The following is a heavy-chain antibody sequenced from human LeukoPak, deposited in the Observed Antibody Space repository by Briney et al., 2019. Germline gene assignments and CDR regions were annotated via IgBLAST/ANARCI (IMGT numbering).Heavy chain of an antibody. D-gene: IGHD6-13*01. CDR1: GFTFSSYS. V-gene: IGHV3-21*01. J-gene: IGHJ4*02. CDR2: ISSSSSYI. CDR3: ARLPFNKQLVAYFDY. Sequence: GGSLRLSCAASGFTFSSYSMSWVRQAPGKGLEWVSSISSSSSYIYYADSVKGRFTISRDNAKNSLYLQMNSLRAEDTAVYYCARLPFNKQLVAYFDYWGQGTLVTVSS.